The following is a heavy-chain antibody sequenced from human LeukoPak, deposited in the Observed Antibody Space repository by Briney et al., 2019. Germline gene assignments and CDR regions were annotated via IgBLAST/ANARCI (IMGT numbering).Heavy chain of an antibody. D-gene: IGHD5-18*01. V-gene: IGHV4-61*02. CDR2: IYTSGST. CDR1: GGSISSGSYY. J-gene: IGHJ4*02. CDR3: ARVDVDTAMAPDY. Sequence: SQTLSLTCTVSGGSISSGSYYWSWIGQPDGKGLEWIGRIYTSGSTNYNPSLKSRVTISVDTSKNQFSLKLSSVTAADTAVYYCARVDVDTAMAPDYWGQGTLVTVSS.